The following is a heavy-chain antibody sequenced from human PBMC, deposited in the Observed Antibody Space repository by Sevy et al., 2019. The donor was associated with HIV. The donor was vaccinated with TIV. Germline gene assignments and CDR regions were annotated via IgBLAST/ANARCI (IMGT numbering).Heavy chain of an antibody. CDR1: GGSFSGYY. CDR3: ARGLYSGSYYSPEEYYFDY. Sequence: SETLSLTCAVYGGSFSGYYWSWIRQPPGKGLEWIGEINHSGSTNYNPSLKSRVTISVDTYKNQFSLKLSSVTAADTAVYYCARGLYSGSYYSPEEYYFDYWGQGTLVTVSS. D-gene: IGHD1-26*01. V-gene: IGHV4-34*01. CDR2: INHSGST. J-gene: IGHJ4*02.